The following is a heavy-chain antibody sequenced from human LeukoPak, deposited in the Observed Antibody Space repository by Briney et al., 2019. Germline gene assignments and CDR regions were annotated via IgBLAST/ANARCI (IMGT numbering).Heavy chain of an antibody. D-gene: IGHD2-2*01. J-gene: IGHJ4*02. CDR3: TRDPPGYCSSTSCPPGVY. CDR1: GFTFGDYA. V-gene: IGHV3-49*04. CDR2: IRSKAYGGTT. Sequence: GGSLRLSCTASGFTFGDYAMSWVRQAPGKGLEWVGFIRSKAYGGTTEYAASVKGRFTISGDDSKSIAYLQMNSLKTEDTAVYYCTRDPPGYCSSTSCPPGVYWGQGTLVTVSS.